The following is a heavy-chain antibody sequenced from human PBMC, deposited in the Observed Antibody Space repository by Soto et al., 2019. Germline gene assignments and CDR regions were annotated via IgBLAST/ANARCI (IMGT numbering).Heavy chain of an antibody. CDR2: INHSGST. CDR1: GGSFSGYY. D-gene: IGHD6-13*01. J-gene: IGHJ1*01. CDR3: ARGLGAAAGTGRYFQH. V-gene: IGHV4-34*01. Sequence: QVQLQQWGAGLLKPPETLSLTCAVYGGSFSGYYWSWIRQPPGKGLEWIGEINHSGSTNYNPSLKSRVTISVDTSKNQFSLKQSSVTTADTAVYYCARGLGAAAGTGRYFQHWGQGTLVTVSS.